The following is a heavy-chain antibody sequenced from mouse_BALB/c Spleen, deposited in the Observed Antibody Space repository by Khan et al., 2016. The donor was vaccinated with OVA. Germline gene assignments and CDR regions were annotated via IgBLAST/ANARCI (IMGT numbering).Heavy chain of an antibody. J-gene: IGHJ2*01. D-gene: IGHD1-2*01. CDR1: GYSITSGYG. V-gene: IGHV3-2*02. CDR2: ISYSGST. CDR3: SRTARIKD. Sequence: EVQLQQSGPGLVKPSQSLSLTCTVTGYSITSGYGWNWIRQFPGNKLEWMGYISYSGSTTYNPSLKSRISITRDTSKNQFFLQLNSDTTKDTATYYFSRTARIKDWGQGTTLTVSS.